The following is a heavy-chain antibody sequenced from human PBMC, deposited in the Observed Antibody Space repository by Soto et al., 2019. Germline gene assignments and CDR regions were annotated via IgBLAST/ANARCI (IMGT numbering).Heavy chain of an antibody. D-gene: IGHD3-9*01. CDR2: IKSGEIGI. J-gene: IGHJ4*02. Sequence: VQLVQSGAEVKKPGSSVKVSCKASGGVFSNYWMHWVRQAPGKGLVWVSRIKSGEIGISYADSVKGRFTISRDNAKNTLYLQMNSLRVEDTAVYYCARGGADILTGPLDYWGQGTLVTVSS. CDR3: ARGGADILTGPLDY. V-gene: IGHV3-74*02. CDR1: GGVFSNYW.